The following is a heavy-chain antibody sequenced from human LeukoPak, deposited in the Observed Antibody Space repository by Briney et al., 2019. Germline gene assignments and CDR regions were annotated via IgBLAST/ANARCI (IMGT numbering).Heavy chain of an antibody. CDR2: ISVYNGNT. V-gene: IGHV1-18*01. CDR1: GYTFISYG. D-gene: IGHD3-22*01. J-gene: IGHJ4*02. Sequence: ASVKVSCKASGYTFISYGITWVRQAPGQGPEWMGWISVYNGNTNYAQKLQGRVTMTTDTSTSTAYMELRSLRADDTAVYYCAREFDSYDSSGYFDYWGQGTLVTVSS. CDR3: AREFDSYDSSGYFDY.